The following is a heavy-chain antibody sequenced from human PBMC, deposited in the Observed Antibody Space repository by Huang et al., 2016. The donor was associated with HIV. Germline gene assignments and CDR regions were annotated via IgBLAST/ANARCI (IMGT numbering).Heavy chain of an antibody. CDR2: ISPSSSFI. D-gene: IGHD6-13*01. J-gene: IGHJ4*02. CDR1: GFSLDSFN. CDR3: VKDRGQQLSPFDS. Sequence: EVQLVDSGGGLVKPGGSLRLSCAASGFSLDSFNMFGVRQTPATGLQWVASISPSSSFIEYADSVKGRFSISRDNAKNSLYLQMNSLRGEDTAVYYCVKDRGQQLSPFDSWGQGTLVTVSS. V-gene: IGHV3-21*01.